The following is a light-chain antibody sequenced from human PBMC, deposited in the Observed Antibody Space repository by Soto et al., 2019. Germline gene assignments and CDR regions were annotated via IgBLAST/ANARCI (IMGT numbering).Light chain of an antibody. CDR3: QLYGNSPP. CDR2: GAS. V-gene: IGKV3-20*01. Sequence: EIVLTHSPGTLSSALWERATLSCRASQSVSSSSLAWYQQKPGQAPRLLIYGASTRATGIPARFSGSGSGTEFILTISSLQSEDFAVYYCQLYGNSPPFGQGTRLEIK. CDR1: QSVSSSS. J-gene: IGKJ5*01.